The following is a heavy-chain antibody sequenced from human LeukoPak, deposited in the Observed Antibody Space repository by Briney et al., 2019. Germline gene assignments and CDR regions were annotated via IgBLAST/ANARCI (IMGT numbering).Heavy chain of an antibody. D-gene: IGHD3-22*01. CDR2: ISWNSGSI. V-gene: IGHV3-9*01. CDR3: ASLREYYYNSSGYA. J-gene: IGHJ5*02. Sequence: PGRSLRLSCAASGFTFDDYAMHWVRQAPGKGLEWVSGISWNSGSIGYADSVKGRFTISRDNAKNSLYLQMNSLRAEDTALYYCASLREYYYNSSGYAWGQGTLVTVSS. CDR1: GFTFDDYA.